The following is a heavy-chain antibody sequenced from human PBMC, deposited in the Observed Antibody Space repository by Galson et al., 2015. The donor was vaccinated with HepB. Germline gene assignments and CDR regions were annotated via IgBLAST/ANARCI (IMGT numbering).Heavy chain of an antibody. Sequence: LRLSCAASGFTFSSYAMHWVRQAPGKGLEWVAVISYDGSNKYYADSVKGRFTISRDNSKNTLYLQMNSLRAEDTAVYYCASGVVVVAATRYYYGMDVWGQGTTVTVSS. D-gene: IGHD2-15*01. V-gene: IGHV3-30-3*01. CDR3: ASGVVVVAATRYYYGMDV. CDR1: GFTFSSYA. J-gene: IGHJ6*02. CDR2: ISYDGSNK.